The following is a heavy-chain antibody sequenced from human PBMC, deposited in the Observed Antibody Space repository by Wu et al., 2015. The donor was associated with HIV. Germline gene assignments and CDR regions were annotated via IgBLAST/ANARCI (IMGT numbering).Heavy chain of an antibody. Sequence: VHLVQSGAEVKKPGSSVKISCKASGGAFKNYAVSWVRQAPGQGLEWMGGIIPIFDTRNYAHNFQGRVTITTDEFHEPQPTFGAEQSLRNLRTTAMYFCARTLRXTMVRELAIWGQGKRWSPSPQ. D-gene: IGHD3-10*01. CDR3: ARTLRXTMVRELAI. V-gene: IGHV1-69*05. CDR2: IIPIFDTR. J-gene: IGHJ4*02. CDR1: GGAFKNYA.